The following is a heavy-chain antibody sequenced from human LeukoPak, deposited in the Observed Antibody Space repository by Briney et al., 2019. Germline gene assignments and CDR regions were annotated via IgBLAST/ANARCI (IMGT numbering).Heavy chain of an antibody. V-gene: IGHV3-7*01. CDR3: ARDIEAFDI. Sequence: GGSLRLSCADSGFTFGDYWMSWVRQAPGKGLEWVANIKRDGSEEYYVDSVKGRFTISRDNAKKSVSLQMNSLGVEDTAVYYCARDIEAFDIWGQGTMVTVFS. D-gene: IGHD3-16*02. CDR1: GFTFGDYW. CDR2: IKRDGSEE. J-gene: IGHJ3*02.